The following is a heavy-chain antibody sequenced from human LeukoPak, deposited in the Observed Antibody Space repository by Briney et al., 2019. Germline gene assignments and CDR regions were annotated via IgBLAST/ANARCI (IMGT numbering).Heavy chain of an antibody. CDR3: ARDSTDWVAQHFDP. CDR1: GGSMRSYY. CDR2: IDYRGIT. D-gene: IGHD3-9*01. Sequence: SETLSLTCTVSGGSMRSYYWSWIRQPPGKGLEWIGYIDYRGITTYNPSLKSRVTISIDTSKSQFSLKLTFVTAADTAVYYCARDSTDWVAQHFDPWGQGIQVTVSS. V-gene: IGHV4-59*01. J-gene: IGHJ5*02.